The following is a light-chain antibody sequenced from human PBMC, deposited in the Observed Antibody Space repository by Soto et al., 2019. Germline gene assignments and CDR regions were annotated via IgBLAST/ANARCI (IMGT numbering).Light chain of an antibody. J-gene: IGKJ5*01. CDR2: AAS. Sequence: DIPMTQSPSSLSASVGDRVTITCRASESISRHLNWYQQKPGKAPKLLIYAASSLQNGVPSRFSGSGSGTDFTLTISNLQPEDFATYYCQQSYSILSITFGQGTRLEIK. CDR3: QQSYSILSIT. V-gene: IGKV1-39*01. CDR1: ESISRH.